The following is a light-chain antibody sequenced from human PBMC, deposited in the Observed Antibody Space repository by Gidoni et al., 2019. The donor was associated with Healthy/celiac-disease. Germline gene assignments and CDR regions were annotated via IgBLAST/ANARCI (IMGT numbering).Light chain of an antibody. CDR1: QSISRY. J-gene: IGKJ3*01. CDR2: AAS. CDR3: QQGYRTPLT. Sequence: DIQMTQSPSSLSASVGDRVTITCRASQSISRYLTRYQQKPGKAPNLLIYAASSLQSGVPSRFRGSGSGKDFTLTSSSMQPEDFATYYWQQGYRTPLTFGPGTKVDIK. V-gene: IGKV1-39*01.